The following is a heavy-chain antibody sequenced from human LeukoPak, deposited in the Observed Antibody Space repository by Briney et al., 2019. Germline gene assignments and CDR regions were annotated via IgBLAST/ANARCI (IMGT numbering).Heavy chain of an antibody. CDR3: ARVPAAFDI. D-gene: IGHD1-14*01. J-gene: IGHJ3*02. V-gene: IGHV4-30-4*01. CDR2: IYHSGDT. CDR1: GDSISRGDYY. Sequence: SETLSLTCTVSGDSISRGDYYWTWIRQPPGKGLEWIGYIYHSGDTYNNPSLKSRVTISVDTSKNQFSLKLRSVTAADTAVYYCARVPAAFDIWGQGRMVTVSS.